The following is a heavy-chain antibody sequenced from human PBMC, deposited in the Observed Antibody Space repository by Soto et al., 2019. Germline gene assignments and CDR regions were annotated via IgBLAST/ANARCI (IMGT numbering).Heavy chain of an antibody. D-gene: IGHD3-22*01. V-gene: IGHV3-21*01. Sequence: GGSLRLSCAASGFTFSSYSMNWVRQAPGKGLEWVSSISSSSSYIYYADSVKGRFTISRDNTKNSLYLQMNSLRAEDTAVYYCARNYDSSGYYTHDVAFDIWGQGTMVTVSS. CDR3: ARNYDSSGYYTHDVAFDI. CDR1: GFTFSSYS. CDR2: ISSSSSYI. J-gene: IGHJ3*02.